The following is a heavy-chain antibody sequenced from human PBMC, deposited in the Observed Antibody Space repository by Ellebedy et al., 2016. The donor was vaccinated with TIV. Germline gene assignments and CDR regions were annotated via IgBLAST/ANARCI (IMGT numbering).Heavy chain of an antibody. Sequence: PSETLSLTCAASGFPISNFWMAWVRQAPGKGLQWVGNTKEDGSERYYVDSVRGRFTISRDNTKNTLYLEMNSLRVEDTAVYYCARDRGYDTFDYWGQGILVTVSS. J-gene: IGHJ4*02. CDR3: ARDRGYDTFDY. CDR2: TKEDGSER. V-gene: IGHV3-7*01. CDR1: GFPISNFW. D-gene: IGHD5-12*01.